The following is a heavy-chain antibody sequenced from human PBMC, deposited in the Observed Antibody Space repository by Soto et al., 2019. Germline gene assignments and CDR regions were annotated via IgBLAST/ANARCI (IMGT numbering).Heavy chain of an antibody. CDR1: GGSISSGGYY. J-gene: IGHJ6*03. V-gene: IGHV4-31*03. CDR2: IYYSGST. D-gene: IGHD2-2*01. Sequence: QVQLQESGPGLVKPSHTLSLTCTVSGGSISSGGYYWSWIRQNPGKGLEWIGDIYYSGSTYYNPSLKSRVTISVDTSKNHFSLNLSSVTAADTAVYYCARDAGLVVPAASDYYYNYMDVWGKGTTVTVSS. CDR3: ARDAGLVVPAASDYYYNYMDV.